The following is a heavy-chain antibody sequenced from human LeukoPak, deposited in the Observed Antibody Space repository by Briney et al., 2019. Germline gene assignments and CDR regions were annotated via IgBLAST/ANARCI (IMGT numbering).Heavy chain of an antibody. Sequence: ASVKVPCKASGYTFTSYDINWVRQATGQGLEWMGWMNPNSGNTGYAQKFQGKVTMTRNTSISTAYMELSSLRSEDTAVYYCAKGRCIWGYCSSTNWFDPWGQGTLVTVSS. CDR1: GYTFTSYD. V-gene: IGHV1-8*01. D-gene: IGHD2-2*01. J-gene: IGHJ5*02. CDR2: MNPNSGNT. CDR3: AKGRCIWGYCSSTNWFDP.